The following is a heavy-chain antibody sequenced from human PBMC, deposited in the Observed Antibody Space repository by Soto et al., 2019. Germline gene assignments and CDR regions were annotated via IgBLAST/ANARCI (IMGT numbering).Heavy chain of an antibody. CDR2: INPNSGGT. D-gene: IGHD7-27*01. CDR1: GYTFTGYY. J-gene: IGHJ3*02. CDR3: ARVGSGGALGTFDI. V-gene: IGHV1-2*04. Sequence: QVQLVQSGAEVKKPGASVKVSCKASGYTFTGYYMHWVRQAPGQGLEWMGWINPNSGGTNYAQKFQGWGTMTRDPSISTAYMELSRLRSDDTALYYCARVGSGGALGTFDIWGQGTIVTVSS.